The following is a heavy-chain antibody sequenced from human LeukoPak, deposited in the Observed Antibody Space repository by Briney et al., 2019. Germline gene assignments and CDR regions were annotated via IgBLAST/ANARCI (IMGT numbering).Heavy chain of an antibody. CDR2: IKRDGSEK. J-gene: IGHJ3*02. Sequence: PGGTLRLSCAASGFTFSSYGMSWVRQAPGKGLEWVASIKRDGSEKYYVDSVKGRFTISRDNSKNSVYLQMNSLRGEDTAVYYCVREASGGTKGVSGTFDIWGQGTLVTVSS. CDR1: GFTFSSYG. CDR3: VREASGGTKGVSGTFDI. D-gene: IGHD6-13*01. V-gene: IGHV3-7*01.